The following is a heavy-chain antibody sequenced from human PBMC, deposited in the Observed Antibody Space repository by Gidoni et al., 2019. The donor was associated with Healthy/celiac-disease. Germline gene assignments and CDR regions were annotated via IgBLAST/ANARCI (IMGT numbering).Heavy chain of an antibody. CDR3: AKSRNQYYYDSSGYYDY. D-gene: IGHD3-22*01. V-gene: IGHV3-9*01. J-gene: IGHJ4*02. CDR1: GFTFDAYA. CDR2: ISWNSGSI. Sequence: EVQLVESGGGLVQPGRSLRLSCAASGFTFDAYAMHWVRQAPGKGLEWVSGISWNSGSIGYADSVKGRFTISRDNAKNSLYLQMNSLRAEDTALYHCAKSRNQYYYDSSGYYDYWGQGTLVTVSS.